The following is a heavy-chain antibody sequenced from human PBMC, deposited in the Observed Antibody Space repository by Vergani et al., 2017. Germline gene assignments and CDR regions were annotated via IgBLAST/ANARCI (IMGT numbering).Heavy chain of an antibody. J-gene: IGHJ6*03. CDR2: IFMNGNT. D-gene: IGHD3-3*01. CDR1: GDSINSASHF. V-gene: IGHV4-61*02. CDR3: AIEPTLFGVVIMACYRYYRDV. Sequence: QVHLQESGPGLVRPSQTLSLTCTVSGDSINSASHFWNWIRQPAGRGLEWIGRIFMNGNTHYNPSLQSRVTMSGDTYGNQFSLSLTSVTAADTAVYYCAIEPTLFGVVIMACYRYYRDVWGKGTTVSVSS.